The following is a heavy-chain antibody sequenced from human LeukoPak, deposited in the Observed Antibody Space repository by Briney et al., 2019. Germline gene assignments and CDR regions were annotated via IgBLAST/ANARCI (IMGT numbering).Heavy chain of an antibody. Sequence: GESLKISCKGSGYSINNYWIGWVRQMPGKGLEWMGIIYPADSDIRYSPSFQGQVTISADKSISTAYLQWSSLKASDTAMYYCARQEDCSGGSCYTWFDPWGQGTLAIVSS. J-gene: IGHJ5*02. CDR3: ARQEDCSGGSCYTWFDP. CDR2: IYPADSDI. V-gene: IGHV5-51*01. D-gene: IGHD2-15*01. CDR1: GYSINNYW.